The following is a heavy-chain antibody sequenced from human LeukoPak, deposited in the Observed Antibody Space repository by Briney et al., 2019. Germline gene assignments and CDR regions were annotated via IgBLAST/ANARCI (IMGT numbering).Heavy chain of an antibody. J-gene: IGHJ4*02. CDR3: ARGAYGDK. D-gene: IGHD4-17*01. CDR2: ISTQTGNT. Sequence: GASVKVSCEASGYTLTSYGIHWMRQAPGQGLEWMGWISTQTGNTNYAQKVQGRLTLTADRSTNTAYMELRGLRSDDTAVYYCARGAYGDKWGQGTMVTVSS. V-gene: IGHV1-18*01. CDR1: GYTLTSYG.